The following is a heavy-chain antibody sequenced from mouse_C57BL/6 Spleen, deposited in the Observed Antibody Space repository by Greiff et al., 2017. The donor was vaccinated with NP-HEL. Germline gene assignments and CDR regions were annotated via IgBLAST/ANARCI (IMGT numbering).Heavy chain of an antibody. CDR3: AREGKRGSPYYFDY. V-gene: IGHV1-75*01. J-gene: IGHJ2*01. CDR1: GYTFTDYY. Sequence: QVQLQQSGPELVKPGASVKISCKASGYTFTDYYINWVKQRPGQGLEWIGWIFPGSGSTYYNEKFKGKATLTVDKSSSTAYMLLSSLTSEDSAVYFCAREGKRGSPYYFDYWGQGTTLTVSS. CDR2: IFPGSGST. D-gene: IGHD1-1*01.